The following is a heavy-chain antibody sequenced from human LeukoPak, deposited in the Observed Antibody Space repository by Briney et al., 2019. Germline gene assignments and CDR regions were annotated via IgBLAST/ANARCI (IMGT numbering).Heavy chain of an antibody. CDR3: ARVGEMATIIGY. CDR2: IYYSGST. D-gene: IGHD5-24*01. J-gene: IGHJ4*02. Sequence: SETLSLTCTVSGDSISNYYWSWIRQPPGKGLEWIGYIYYSGSTNYNPSLKSRVTISEDTSKNQFSLKLSSVTAADTAVYYRARVGEMATIIGYWGQGTLVTVSS. V-gene: IGHV4-59*12. CDR1: GDSISNYY.